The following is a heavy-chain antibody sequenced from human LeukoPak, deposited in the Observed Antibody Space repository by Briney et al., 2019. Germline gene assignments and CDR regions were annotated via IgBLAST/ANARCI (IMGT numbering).Heavy chain of an antibody. D-gene: IGHD3-22*01. Sequence: SQTLSLTCTVSGGSISSGDYYWSWIRQPPGKGLEWIGYIYYSGSTNYNPSLKSRVTISVDTSKNQFSLKLSSVTAADTAVYYCARDSGHYYDSSGYYDYWGQGTLVTVSS. CDR2: IYYSGST. J-gene: IGHJ4*02. V-gene: IGHV4-61*08. CDR1: GGSISSGDYY. CDR3: ARDSGHYYDSSGYYDY.